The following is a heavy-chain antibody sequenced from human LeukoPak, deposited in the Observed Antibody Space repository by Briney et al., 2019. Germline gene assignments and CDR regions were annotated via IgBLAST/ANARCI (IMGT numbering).Heavy chain of an antibody. Sequence: AASLRSSCKGSGYSFTSYWISWMRQMPGKGLERMVRTDTSDSYSNSSPSFQGHVTISADKSISTAYLQLSSLKASDTAMYYCARGVSGQWLAAGGYWGQGTLVTVSS. V-gene: IGHV5-10-1*01. D-gene: IGHD6-19*01. CDR2: TDTSDSYS. CDR1: GYSFTSYW. CDR3: ARGVSGQWLAAGGY. J-gene: IGHJ4*02.